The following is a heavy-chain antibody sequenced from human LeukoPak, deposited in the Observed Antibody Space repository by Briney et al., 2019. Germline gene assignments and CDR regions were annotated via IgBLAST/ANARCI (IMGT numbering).Heavy chain of an antibody. D-gene: IGHD3-3*01. CDR1: GYTFTSYG. CDR2: ISAYNGNT. Sequence: ASVKVSCKASGYTFTSYGISWVRQAPGQGLEWMGWISAYNGNTNYAQKLQGRVTMTTDTSTSTAYMELRSLRSDDTAVYYCARTMAAYYDFWSGWPDYWGQGTLVTVSS. V-gene: IGHV1-18*01. J-gene: IGHJ4*02. CDR3: ARTMAAYYDFWSGWPDY.